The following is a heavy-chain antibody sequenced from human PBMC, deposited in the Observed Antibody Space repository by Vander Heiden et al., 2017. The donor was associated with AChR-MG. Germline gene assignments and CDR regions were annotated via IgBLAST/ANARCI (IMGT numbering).Heavy chain of an antibody. D-gene: IGHD6-13*01. J-gene: IGHJ4*02. Sequence: EVQLVESGGGLVQPGRSLSLSCAAYGFTFDDHAMHGGRQAPGKGLELVSGISWNSGSIGYADSVKGRFTISRDNAKNSLYLQMNSLRAEDTALYYCAKDEGTSEIREQQLGNHYDYWGQGTLVTVSS. CDR1: GFTFDDHA. V-gene: IGHV3-9*01. CDR3: AKDEGTSEIREQQLGNHYDY. CDR2: ISWNSGSI.